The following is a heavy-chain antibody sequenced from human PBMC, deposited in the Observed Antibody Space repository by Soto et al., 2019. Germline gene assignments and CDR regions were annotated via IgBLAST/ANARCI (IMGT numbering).Heavy chain of an antibody. D-gene: IGHD2-2*01. CDR2: INSDGSST. V-gene: IGHV3-74*01. J-gene: IGHJ6*03. CDR3: ARGHAPVYYFMVV. CDR1: GFTFSSYW. Sequence: GGSLRLSCAASGFTFSSYWMHWVRQAPGKGLVWVSRINSDGSSTSYADSVKGRFTISRDNAKNTLYVQMNSLRAEDTAVYYCARGHAPVYYFMVVWGKGTTVTVSS.